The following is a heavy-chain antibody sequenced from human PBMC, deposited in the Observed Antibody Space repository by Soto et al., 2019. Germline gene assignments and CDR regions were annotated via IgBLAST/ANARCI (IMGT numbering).Heavy chain of an antibody. CDR3: AKDLYLPLSVVVPAANY. J-gene: IGHJ4*02. CDR2: ISGSGGST. V-gene: IGHV3-23*01. D-gene: IGHD2-2*01. Sequence: EVQLLESGGGLVQPGGSLRLSCAASGFTFSSYAMSWVRQAPGKGLEWVSAISGSGGSTYYADSVKGRFTISRDNSKNTLYLQMNSLRAEDTAVYYCAKDLYLPLSVVVPAANYWGQGTLVTVSS. CDR1: GFTFSSYA.